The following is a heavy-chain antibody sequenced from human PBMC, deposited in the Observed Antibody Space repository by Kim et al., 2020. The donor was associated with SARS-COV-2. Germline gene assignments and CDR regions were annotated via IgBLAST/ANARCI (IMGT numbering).Heavy chain of an antibody. D-gene: IGHD6-19*01. CDR3: ASGLGAVAYYFDY. V-gene: IGHV1-3*01. J-gene: IGHJ4*02. Sequence: YSQKFQGRVTITRDTSASTAYMELSSLRSEDTAVYYCASGLGAVAYYFDYWGQGTLVTVSS.